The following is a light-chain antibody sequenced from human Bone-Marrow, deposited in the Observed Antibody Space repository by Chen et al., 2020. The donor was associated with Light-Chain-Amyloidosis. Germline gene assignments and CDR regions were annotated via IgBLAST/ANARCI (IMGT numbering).Light chain of an antibody. CDR2: EVT. CDR1: SSDVGGDNH. Sequence: QSALTQPASVSGSPGQSITISCTGTSSDVGGDNHVSWYQQHPDKAPKLMIYEVTHRPSWVPDRFSGSKSDNTASLTISELQTEDEADYFCSSYTITNTLVFGSGTRVTVL. CDR3: SSYTITNTLV. V-gene: IGLV2-14*01. J-gene: IGLJ1*01.